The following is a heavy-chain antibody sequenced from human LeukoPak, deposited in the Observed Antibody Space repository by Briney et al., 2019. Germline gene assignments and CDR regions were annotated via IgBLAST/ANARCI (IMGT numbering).Heavy chain of an antibody. D-gene: IGHD3-10*01. CDR1: GCSISSDDYY. Sequence: SETVSLTCTVSGCSISSDDYYWSWIRQPPGKGLEWIGHISYSGSTYYNPSLKSRVTISVDMSKNQFSLKLSSVTAADTAVYYCAREMVRGVIITRYYGMDVWGQGTTVTVSS. J-gene: IGHJ6*02. V-gene: IGHV4-30-4*01. CDR2: ISYSGST. CDR3: AREMVRGVIITRYYGMDV.